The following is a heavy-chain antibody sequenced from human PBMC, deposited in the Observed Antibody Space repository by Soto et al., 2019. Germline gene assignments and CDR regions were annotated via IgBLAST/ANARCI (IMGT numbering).Heavy chain of an antibody. CDR1: GGSISSGGYY. CDR2: IYYSGST. CDR3: ARAGTVTQQTYYYYYMDV. D-gene: IGHD4-4*01. V-gene: IGHV4-31*03. J-gene: IGHJ6*03. Sequence: PSETLSLTCTVPGGSISSGGYYWSWIRQHPGKGLEWIGYIYYSGSTYYNPSLKSRVTISVDTSKNQFSLKLSSVTAADTAVYYCARAGTVTQQTYYYYYMDVWGKGTTVTVSS.